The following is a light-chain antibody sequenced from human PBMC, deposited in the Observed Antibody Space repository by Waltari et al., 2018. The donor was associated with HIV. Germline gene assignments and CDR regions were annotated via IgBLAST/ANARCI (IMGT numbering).Light chain of an antibody. CDR3: QSYARSGVV. Sequence: NFMLTQPHSVSESPGKTIVISCTGSSGTIADTYVQWYQQRPGSAPTTVIYEDNQRHWGVPDRFGSFIDSSSDSASLTISGLRPEDEADYDCQSYARSGVVFGGGTKLTVL. V-gene: IGLV6-57*02. J-gene: IGLJ2*01. CDR1: SGTIADTY. CDR2: EDN.